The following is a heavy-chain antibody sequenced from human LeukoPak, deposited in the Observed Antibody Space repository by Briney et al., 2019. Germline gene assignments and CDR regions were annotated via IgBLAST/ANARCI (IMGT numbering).Heavy chain of an antibody. CDR1: GYTFTSYG. J-gene: IGHJ4*02. D-gene: IGHD3-22*01. CDR3: ATVDSSGYYYGGAFY. Sequence: ASVKVSCKASGYTFTSYGISWVRQAPGQGLEWMGWISAYNGNTNYAQKLQGRVTMTTDTSTSTAYMELRSLRSDDTAVYYCATVDSSGYYYGGAFYWGQGTLVTVSS. CDR2: ISAYNGNT. V-gene: IGHV1-18*01.